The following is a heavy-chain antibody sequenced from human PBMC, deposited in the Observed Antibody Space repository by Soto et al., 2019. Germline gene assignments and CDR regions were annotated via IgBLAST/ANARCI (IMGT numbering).Heavy chain of an antibody. CDR1: GFTFSSYG. J-gene: IGHJ4*02. CDR3: ARDPDYGTSRAFDY. CDR2: IWYDGSNK. V-gene: IGHV3-33*01. D-gene: IGHD4-17*01. Sequence: QVQLVESGGGVVQPGRSLRLSCAASGFTFSSYGMHWVRQAPGKGLEWVAVIWYDGSNKYYADSVKGRFTISRDNSKNTLYLQMNSLRAEDTAVYYCARDPDYGTSRAFDYRGQGTLVTVSS.